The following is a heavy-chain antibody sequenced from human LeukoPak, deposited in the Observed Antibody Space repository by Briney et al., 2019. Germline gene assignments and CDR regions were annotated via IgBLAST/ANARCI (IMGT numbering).Heavy chain of an antibody. Sequence: GGSLRLSCAASGFTFSTYYMNWIRQAPEKGLEWVSSISSGSSYIYYADSVKGRFTISRDNAKNSLYLQMNTLRAEDTAVYYCVRGASGYDGFNWFDPWGQGTLVSVSS. CDR3: VRGASGYDGFNWFDP. CDR1: GFTFSTYY. CDR2: ISSGSSYI. V-gene: IGHV3-21*01. D-gene: IGHD5-12*01. J-gene: IGHJ5*02.